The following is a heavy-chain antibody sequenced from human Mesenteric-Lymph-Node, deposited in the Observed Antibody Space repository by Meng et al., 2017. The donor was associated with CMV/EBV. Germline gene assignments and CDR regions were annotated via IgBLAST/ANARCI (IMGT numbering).Heavy chain of an antibody. Sequence: GGSPRLSCTASGFTFSAHSMNWVRQAPGKGLEWVSYISSSSSTIYYADSVKGRFTISRDNAKNSLYLQMNSLRAEDTAVYYCARYCNSATCYNFDYWGQGTLVTVSS. V-gene: IGHV3-48*04. CDR2: ISSSSSTI. D-gene: IGHD2-2*02. CDR3: ARYCNSATCYNFDY. CDR1: GFTFSAHS. J-gene: IGHJ4*02.